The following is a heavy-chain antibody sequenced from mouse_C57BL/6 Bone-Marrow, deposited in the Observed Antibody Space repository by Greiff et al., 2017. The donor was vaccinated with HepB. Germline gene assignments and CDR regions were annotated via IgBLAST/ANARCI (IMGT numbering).Heavy chain of an antibody. D-gene: IGHD2-4*01. V-gene: IGHV1-9*01. CDR2: ILPGSGST. CDR1: GYTFTSYG. Sequence: VQLQQSGAELARPGASVKLSCKASGYTFTSYGISWVKQRPGHGLEWIGEILPGSGSTNYNEKFKGKATFTADTSSNTAYMQLSSLTTEDSAIYYCAEGLRLYWYFDVWGTGTTVTVSS. J-gene: IGHJ1*03. CDR3: AEGLRLYWYFDV.